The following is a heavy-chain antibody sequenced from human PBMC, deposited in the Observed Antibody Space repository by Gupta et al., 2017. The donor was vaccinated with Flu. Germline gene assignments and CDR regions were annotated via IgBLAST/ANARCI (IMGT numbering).Heavy chain of an antibody. CDR1: GFTFSDYY. Sequence: QVQLVESGGGLVKPGGSLRLSCAASGFTFSDYYMSWIRQAPGKGLEWVSYISSSGSTIYYADSVKGRFTISRDNAKNSLYLQMNSLRAEDTAVYYCARDYNFWSGYYHRWPPSFDPWGQGTLVTVSS. V-gene: IGHV3-11*01. D-gene: IGHD3-3*01. J-gene: IGHJ5*02. CDR2: ISSSGSTI. CDR3: ARDYNFWSGYYHRWPPSFDP.